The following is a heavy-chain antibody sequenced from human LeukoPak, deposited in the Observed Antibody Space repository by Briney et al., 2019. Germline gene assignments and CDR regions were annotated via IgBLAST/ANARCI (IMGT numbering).Heavy chain of an antibody. J-gene: IGHJ4*02. CDR1: GGAISSSDYY. V-gene: IGHV4-39*01. CDR3: ARQTGSGLFILP. Sequence: SETLSLTCTVSGGAISSSDYYWGWVRQPPGKGLEWIGSIYYSGNTYYNASLKSQVSISIDTSKNQFSLRLTSVTAADTAVYYCARQTGSGLFILPGGQGTLVTVSS. CDR2: IYYSGNT. D-gene: IGHD3/OR15-3a*01.